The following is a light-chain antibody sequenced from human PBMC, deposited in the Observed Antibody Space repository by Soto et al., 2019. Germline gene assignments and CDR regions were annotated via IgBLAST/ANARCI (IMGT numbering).Light chain of an antibody. CDR1: QTISSFY. J-gene: IGKJ2*01. CDR2: AAS. CDR3: QQYGGSPPYT. Sequence: EIVLTQSPGTLSLSPGERATLSCRASQTISSFYLAWYQQKPGQAPGLLIFAASRRATGIPERFSGSGSGTDFALTISGLEPEDFAVYYCQQYGGSPPYTFGQGTKLEIK. V-gene: IGKV3-20*01.